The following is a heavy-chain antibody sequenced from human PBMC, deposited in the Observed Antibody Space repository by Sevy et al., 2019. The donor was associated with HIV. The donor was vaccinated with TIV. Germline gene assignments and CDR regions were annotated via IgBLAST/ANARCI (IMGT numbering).Heavy chain of an antibody. D-gene: IGHD3-10*01. CDR2: IYPGDSDT. J-gene: IGHJ5*02. Sequence: GESLKISCKASGYKFSDYWIGWVRQMPGKGLEWMGIIYPGDSDTKYSPSFQGHVTLSVDKSINTAYLHFSRLRATDTATYFCARHGWQMGSQFTWFDPWGLGTPVTVSS. V-gene: IGHV5-51*01. CDR3: ARHGWQMGSQFTWFDP. CDR1: GYKFSDYW.